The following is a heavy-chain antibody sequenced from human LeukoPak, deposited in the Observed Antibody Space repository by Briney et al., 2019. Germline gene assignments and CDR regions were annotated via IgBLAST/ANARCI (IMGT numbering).Heavy chain of an antibody. J-gene: IGHJ5*02. CDR3: ARAHYYYGSGARSNWFDP. D-gene: IGHD3-10*01. CDR1: GYTFTGHY. V-gene: IGHV1-8*02. Sequence: ASVKVSCKASGYTFTGHYIQWVRQATGQGLEWMGWMNPNSGNTGYAQEFQGRVTMTRNTSISTAYMELSSLRSEDTAVYYCARAHYYYGSGARSNWFDPWGQGTLVTVSS. CDR2: MNPNSGNT.